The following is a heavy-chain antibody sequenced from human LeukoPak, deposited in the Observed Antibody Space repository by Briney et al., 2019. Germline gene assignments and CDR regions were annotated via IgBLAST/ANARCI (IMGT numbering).Heavy chain of an antibody. CDR1: GGSISSYY. Sequence: PSETLSLTCTVSGGSISSYYWSWIRQPPGKGLEWIGSIYYSGSTYYNPSLKSRVTISVDTSKNQFSLKLSSVTAADTAVYYCAIAAAGTVNIFDYWGQGTLVTVSS. V-gene: IGHV4-39*07. D-gene: IGHD6-13*01. J-gene: IGHJ4*02. CDR3: AIAAAGTVNIFDY. CDR2: IYYSGST.